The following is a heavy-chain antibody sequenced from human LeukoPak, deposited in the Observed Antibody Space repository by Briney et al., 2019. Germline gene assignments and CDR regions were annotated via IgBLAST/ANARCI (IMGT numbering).Heavy chain of an antibody. D-gene: IGHD2-15*01. CDR3: ARDCSVVVVAATEFDYYYGMDV. J-gene: IGHJ6*02. CDR1: GGTFSSYA. Sequence: SVKVSCKASGGTFSSYAISWVRQAPGQGLEWMGGIIPIFGTANYAQKFQGRVTITADESTSTAYMELSSLRSEDTAVYYCARDCSVVVVAATEFDYYYGMDVRGQGTTVTVSS. V-gene: IGHV1-69*01. CDR2: IIPIFGTA.